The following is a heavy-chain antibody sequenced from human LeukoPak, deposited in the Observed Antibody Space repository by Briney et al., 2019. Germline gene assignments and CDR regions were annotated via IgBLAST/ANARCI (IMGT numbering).Heavy chain of an antibody. V-gene: IGHV1-69*04. Sequence: ASVKVSCKASGYTFSSYDISWVRQAPGQGLEWMGRIIPILGIANYAQKFQGRVTITADKSTSTAYMELSSLRSEDTAVYYCARRLSSNWFDPWGQGTLVTVSS. CDR2: IIPILGIA. J-gene: IGHJ5*02. CDR3: ARRLSSNWFDP. CDR1: GYTFSSYD.